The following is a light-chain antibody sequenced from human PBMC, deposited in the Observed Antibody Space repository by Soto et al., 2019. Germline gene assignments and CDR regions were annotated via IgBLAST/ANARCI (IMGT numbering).Light chain of an antibody. V-gene: IGLV4-69*01. CDR1: SGHSSYA. Sequence: QSVLTQSPSASASLGASVKLTCTLSSGHSSYAIAWHQQRPEKGPRYLMKLNSDGSHSKGDGIPDRFSGSSSGAERYLTISSLQSEDEADYYCQTWGTGIPWVFGGGTKVTVL. J-gene: IGLJ3*02. CDR3: QTWGTGIPWV. CDR2: LNSDGSH.